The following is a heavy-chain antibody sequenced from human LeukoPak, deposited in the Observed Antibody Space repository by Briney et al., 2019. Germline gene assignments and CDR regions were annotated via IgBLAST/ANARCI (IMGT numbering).Heavy chain of an antibody. CDR1: GFTFDDHS. D-gene: IGHD6-13*01. V-gene: IGHV3-9*01. CDR3: AKGYSSTWAVCFQH. J-gene: IGHJ1*01. Sequence: PGGSLRLSCAASGFTFDDHSMHWVRQVPGKGLEWVSGISWNSVMIDYADSVKGRFTISRDNAENSLYLQMNSLRGEDTAFYYCAKGYSSTWAVCFQHWGQGTLVTVSS. CDR2: ISWNSVMI.